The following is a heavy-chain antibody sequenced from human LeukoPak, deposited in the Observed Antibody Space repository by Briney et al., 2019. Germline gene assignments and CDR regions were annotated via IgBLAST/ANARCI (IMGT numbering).Heavy chain of an antibody. V-gene: IGHV3-48*03. CDR3: ARASSGWYNWFDP. J-gene: IGHJ5*02. CDR1: GFTFSTYE. Sequence: PGGSLRLSCAASGFTFSTYEMNWVRQAPGKRLEWVSYISSSGSTMYYADSVKGRFTISRDNAKNSLYLQMNSLRAEDTAVYYCARASSGWYNWFDPWGQGTLVTVSS. CDR2: ISSSGSTM. D-gene: IGHD6-19*01.